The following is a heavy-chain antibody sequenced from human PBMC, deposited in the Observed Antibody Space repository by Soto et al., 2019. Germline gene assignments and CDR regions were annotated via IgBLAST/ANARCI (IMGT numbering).Heavy chain of an antibody. J-gene: IGHJ5*02. CDR2: ISPYNGNT. D-gene: IGHD1-7*01. V-gene: IGHV1-18*01. CDR3: ARDQRYNWNYGWFDP. Sequence: QVQLVQSGAEVKKPGASVKVSCKASGYTFTSYGISWVRQAPGQGLEWMGWISPYNGNTNYAQNLQGRVTMTTDTSTSTAYMELRSLRSDDTAVYYCARDQRYNWNYGWFDPWGQGTLVTVSS. CDR1: GYTFTSYG.